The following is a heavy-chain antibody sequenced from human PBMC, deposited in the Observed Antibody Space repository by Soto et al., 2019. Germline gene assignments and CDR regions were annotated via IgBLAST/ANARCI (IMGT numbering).Heavy chain of an antibody. CDR3: ARLRITMVRGVIKGGYYFDY. J-gene: IGHJ4*02. Sequence: QVQLQESGPGLVKPSQTLSLTCTVSGGSISSGGYYWSWIRQHPGKGLEWIGYIYYSGSTYYNPSLKSRVTISVDTSKNQFSLKLSSVTAADTAVYCCARLRITMVRGVIKGGYYFDYWGQGTLVTVSS. CDR1: GGSISSGGYY. D-gene: IGHD3-10*01. CDR2: IYYSGST. V-gene: IGHV4-31*03.